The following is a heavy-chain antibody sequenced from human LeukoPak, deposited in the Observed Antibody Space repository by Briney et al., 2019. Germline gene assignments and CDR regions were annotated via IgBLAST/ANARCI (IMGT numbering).Heavy chain of an antibody. D-gene: IGHD3-3*01. CDR2: IYTSGST. CDR1: GRSLSSYY. Sequence: SETLSLTCTVSGRSLSSYYWSWIRQPPGKGLEWIGYIYTSGSTNYNPSLKSRDTISVDTSKNQFSLKLSSVTAADTAVYYCARHGPNEFWSGNFDYWGQGTLVTVSS. V-gene: IGHV4-4*09. CDR3: ARHGPNEFWSGNFDY. J-gene: IGHJ4*02.